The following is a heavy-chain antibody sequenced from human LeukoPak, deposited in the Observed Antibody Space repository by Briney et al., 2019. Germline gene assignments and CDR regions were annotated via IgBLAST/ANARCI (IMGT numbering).Heavy chain of an antibody. Sequence: SETLSLTCTVSGGSIISYYWSWIRQPPGKGLEWIGYIYYSGSTNHNPSLKSRVTISVDTSKNQFSLKLSSVTAADTAVYYCARSDYDILTGYYYFDYWGQGTLVTVSS. CDR2: IYYSGST. V-gene: IGHV4-59*08. CDR1: GGSIISYY. D-gene: IGHD3-9*01. J-gene: IGHJ4*02. CDR3: ARSDYDILTGYYYFDY.